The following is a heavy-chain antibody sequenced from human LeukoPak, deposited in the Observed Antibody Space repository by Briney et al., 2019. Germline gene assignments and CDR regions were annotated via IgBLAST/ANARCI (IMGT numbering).Heavy chain of an antibody. CDR1: GYTFTGYY. D-gene: IGHD2-15*01. J-gene: IGHJ6*02. V-gene: IGHV1-2*02. Sequence: ASVKVSCKASGYTFTGYYMHWVRQAPGQGLEWMGWINPNSGGTNYAQKFQGRVTMTRDTSISTAYMELSRLRSDDTAVYYCARGQKGVVVVAATSGYYNGMDVWGQGTKVTVSS. CDR3: ARGQKGVVVVAATSGYYNGMDV. CDR2: INPNSGGT.